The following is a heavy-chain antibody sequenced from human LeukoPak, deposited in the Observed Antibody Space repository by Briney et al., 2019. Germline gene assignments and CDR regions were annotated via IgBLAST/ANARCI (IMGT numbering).Heavy chain of an antibody. CDR1: GCTFSSYW. V-gene: IGHV3-7*03. D-gene: IGHD1-26*01. J-gene: IGHJ3*01. CDR2: IKQDGSEK. CDR3: ARVSRSGNIDMHFDV. Sequence: PGGSLRLSCASSGCTFSSYWMSWFRQAPGKGLEWVANIKQDGSEKYYVDSVKGRFTISTDNAKNSLYLQMNSLRAEDKALYYCARVSRSGNIDMHFDVWGQGTMVTVSS.